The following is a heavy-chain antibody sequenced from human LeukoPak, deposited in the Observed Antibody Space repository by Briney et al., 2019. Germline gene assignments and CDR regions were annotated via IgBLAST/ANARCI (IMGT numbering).Heavy chain of an antibody. D-gene: IGHD3-22*01. CDR3: ASWFYYDSSGPAFDI. V-gene: IGHV1-69*05. CDR2: IIPIFGTA. CDR1: GYTFTGYY. J-gene: IGHJ3*02. Sequence: GASVKVSCKASGYTFTGYYMHWVRQAPGQGLEWMGWIIPIFGTANYAQKFQGRVTITTDESTSTAYMELSSLRSEDTAVYYCASWFYYDSSGPAFDIWGQGTMVTVSS.